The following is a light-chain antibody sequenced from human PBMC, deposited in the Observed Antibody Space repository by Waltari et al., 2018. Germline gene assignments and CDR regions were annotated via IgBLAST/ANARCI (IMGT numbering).Light chain of an antibody. CDR1: QSISTF. CDR3: HQSFTTPET. J-gene: IGKJ5*01. Sequence: DIQMTQSPSSLSASVGDTITITCRSSQSISTFLNWFQQKPGNSPKLLIFAASNLHSGVPSRFSGSGSETDFTLSISSLQPEDFATYFCHQSFTTPETFGQGIRLEFK. CDR2: AAS. V-gene: IGKV1-39*01.